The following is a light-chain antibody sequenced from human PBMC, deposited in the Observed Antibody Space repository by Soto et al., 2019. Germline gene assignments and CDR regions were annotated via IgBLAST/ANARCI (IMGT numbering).Light chain of an antibody. CDR3: QQYYATPLT. J-gene: IGKJ4*01. CDR2: WAS. V-gene: IGKV4-1*01. CDR1: QSVFYSSNNKNY. Sequence: DIVMTQSPDSLAVSLGERATVNCKSSQSVFYSSNNKNYLASYQQKPGQPPKLLIYWASTREYGVPDRFSGSGSGRDFTLTINGLQAEDVAVYYCQQYYATPLTFGGGTKVDIK.